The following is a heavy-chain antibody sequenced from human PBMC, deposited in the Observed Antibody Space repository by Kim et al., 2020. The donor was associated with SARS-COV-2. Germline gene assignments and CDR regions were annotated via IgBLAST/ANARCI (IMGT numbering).Heavy chain of an antibody. CDR2: IIPILGTA. CDR3: ARDPAAISGSTLNWSDP. D-gene: IGHD3-10*01. V-gene: IGHV1-69*13. CDR1: GGTFNNYV. J-gene: IGHJ5*02. Sequence: SVKVSCKASGGTFNNYVFSWVRQAPGQGLEWMGGIIPILGTANYAQKFQGRVTIIADESTSSAYMELSSLKSEDTAVYYCARDPAAISGSTLNWSDPWGQGTLVIVSS.